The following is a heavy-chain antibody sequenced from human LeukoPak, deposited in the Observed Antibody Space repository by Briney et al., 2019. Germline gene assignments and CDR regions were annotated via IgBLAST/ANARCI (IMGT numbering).Heavy chain of an antibody. V-gene: IGHV4-30-4*08. J-gene: IGHJ3*02. CDR2: IYYSGST. Sequence: SETLSLTCTVSGGSISSGDYYWSWIRQPPGKGLEWIGYIYYSGSTYYNPSLKSRVTISVDTSKNQFSLKLSSVTAADTAVYYCARDLGHCSSTSCYTLSGAFDIWGQGTMVTVSS. D-gene: IGHD2-2*02. CDR1: GGSISSGDYY. CDR3: ARDLGHCSSTSCYTLSGAFDI.